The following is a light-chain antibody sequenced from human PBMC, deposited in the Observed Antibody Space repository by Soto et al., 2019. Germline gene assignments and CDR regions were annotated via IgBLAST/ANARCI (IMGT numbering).Light chain of an antibody. CDR3: HQYGSTPFT. V-gene: IGKV3-20*01. Sequence: EIVLTQSPGTLSLSPGDRATLSCRASQSVSTNYLAWYQQKLGQAPRLLIYGASSMATGIPDRFSGNGSGTDFTLTISRLEPEDFAVYYCHQYGSTPFTFGPGTKVDIK. J-gene: IGKJ3*01. CDR2: GAS. CDR1: QSVSTNY.